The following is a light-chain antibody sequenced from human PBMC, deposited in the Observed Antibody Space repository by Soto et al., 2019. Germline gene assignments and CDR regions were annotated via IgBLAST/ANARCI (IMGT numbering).Light chain of an antibody. J-gene: IGKJ1*01. CDR1: QRVSTNY. CDR3: QQYGSSPPT. CDR2: GAS. V-gene: IGKV3-20*01. Sequence: EIVLTQSPGTLSLSPGERATLSCRASQRVSTNYLAWYQRKPGQAPRLLIYGASSRATDIPNRFSGSGSGTDFTLTITRLKAEDFAVYFCQQYGSSPPTFVQGTKVEL.